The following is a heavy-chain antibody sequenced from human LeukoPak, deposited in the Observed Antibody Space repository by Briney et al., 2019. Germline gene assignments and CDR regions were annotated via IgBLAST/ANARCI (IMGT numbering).Heavy chain of an antibody. CDR2: ITSDVRNT. D-gene: IGHD4-23*01. CDR3: ARGGVSVGGNFDY. Sequence: GGSLRLSCAASGFTFSSYWMHWVRQAPGKGLVWISLITSDVRNTTYADSVKGRFTISRDNAKNTLYLQMNSLRAEDTAVYYCARGGVSVGGNFDYWGQGTLVTVSS. J-gene: IGHJ4*02. CDR1: GFTFSSYW. V-gene: IGHV3-74*01.